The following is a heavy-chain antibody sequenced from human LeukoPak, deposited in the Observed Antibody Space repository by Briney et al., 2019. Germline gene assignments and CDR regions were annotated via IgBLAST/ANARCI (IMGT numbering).Heavy chain of an antibody. CDR3: ARRVIAPRGYCHYYMDV. V-gene: IGHV3-30*12. CDR1: GFTFSNYG. J-gene: IGHJ6*03. CDR2: IPKDGSNK. D-gene: IGHD3-22*01. Sequence: GGSLRLSCAASGFTFSNYGMHWVRQAPGKGLEWVGYIPKDGSNKFYADSVKGRFTISRDNSKNTLSLQMNSLRAEDTAVYYCARRVIAPRGYCHYYMDVWGKGTTVTVSS.